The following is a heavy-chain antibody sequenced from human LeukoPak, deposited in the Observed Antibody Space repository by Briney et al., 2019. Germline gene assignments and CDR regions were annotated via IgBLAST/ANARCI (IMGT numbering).Heavy chain of an antibody. J-gene: IGHJ4*02. V-gene: IGHV3-30*02. Sequence: GGSLRLSCAAPGFTFSNYGMHWVRQAPGKGLEWVALIRNDGSNKYADSVKGRFTISRDNSKNTLYLQMNSLRAEDTAVYYCAKDGDSGYYDSSGFLDYWGQGTLVTVSS. CDR3: AKDGDSGYYDSSGFLDY. CDR2: IRNDGSNK. CDR1: GFTFSNYG. D-gene: IGHD3-22*01.